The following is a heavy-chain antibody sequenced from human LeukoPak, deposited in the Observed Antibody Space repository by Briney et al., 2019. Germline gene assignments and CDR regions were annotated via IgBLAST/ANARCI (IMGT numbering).Heavy chain of an antibody. CDR2: ISYDVSNK. D-gene: IGHD5-24*01. CDR3: ARGHTTFQEMATIWGIGY. CDR1: GFTFTSYA. J-gene: IGHJ4*02. Sequence: PGGSLRLSCAASGFTFTSYAMHWVRQAPGKGLEWVAFISYDVSNKYYADSVKGRFTISRDNSKNTLYLQMNSLRAEDTAVYYCARGHTTFQEMATIWGIGYWGQGTLVTVSS. V-gene: IGHV3-30-3*01.